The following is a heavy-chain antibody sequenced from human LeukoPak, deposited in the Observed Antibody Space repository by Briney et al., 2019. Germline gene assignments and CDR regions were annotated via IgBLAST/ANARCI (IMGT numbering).Heavy chain of an antibody. CDR3: ARVDRSDGYNYDY. V-gene: IGHV3-48*04. D-gene: IGHD5-24*01. CDR2: ISSSSSTI. Sequence: GGSLRLSCAASGFTFSSYSMNWVRQAPGKGLEWVSFISSSSSTIYYADSVKGRFTISRDNAKNTLYLQMNSLRAEDTALYYCARVDRSDGYNYDYWGQGTLDTVSS. CDR1: GFTFSSYS. J-gene: IGHJ4*02.